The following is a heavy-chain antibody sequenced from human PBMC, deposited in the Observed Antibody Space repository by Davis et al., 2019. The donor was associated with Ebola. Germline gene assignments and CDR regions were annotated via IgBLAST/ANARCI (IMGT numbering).Heavy chain of an antibody. V-gene: IGHV1-24*01. CDR2: FDPEDGET. Sequence: ASVKVSCKVSGYTLTELSMHWVRQAPGKGLEWMGGFDPEDGETIYAQKFQGRVTMTRNTSISTAYMELSSLRSEDTAVYYCARGSSGGGMDVWGQGTTVTVSS. J-gene: IGHJ6*02. CDR3: ARGSSGGGMDV. D-gene: IGHD6-13*01. CDR1: GYTLTELS.